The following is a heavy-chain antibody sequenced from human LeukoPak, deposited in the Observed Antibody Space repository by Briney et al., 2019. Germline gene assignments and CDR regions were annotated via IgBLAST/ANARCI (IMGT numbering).Heavy chain of an antibody. Sequence: SETLSLTCTVSGGSVSSHYWYWIRQPPGKGLEWIGYTYVSGSTNYNPSLKSRVTISVDTSKNQFSLKLSSVTAADTAVYYCARAGGFRSPITYWGQGTLVTVSS. CDR1: GGSVSSHY. D-gene: IGHD3-3*01. V-gene: IGHV4-59*02. J-gene: IGHJ4*02. CDR2: TYVSGST. CDR3: ARAGGFRSPITY.